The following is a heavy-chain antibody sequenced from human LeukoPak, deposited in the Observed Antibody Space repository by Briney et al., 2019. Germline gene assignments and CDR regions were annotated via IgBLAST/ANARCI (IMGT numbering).Heavy chain of an antibody. CDR2: FDPEDGET. J-gene: IGHJ5*02. CDR3: ATSGSIVGAITRSGWFDP. Sequence: ASVKVSCKVSGYTLTELSMHWVRQAPGKGFEWMGGFDPEDGETIYAQKFQGRVTMTEDTSTDTAYMELSSLRSEDTAVYYCATSGSIVGAITRSGWFDPWGQGTLVTVSS. D-gene: IGHD1-26*01. CDR1: GYTLTELS. V-gene: IGHV1-24*01.